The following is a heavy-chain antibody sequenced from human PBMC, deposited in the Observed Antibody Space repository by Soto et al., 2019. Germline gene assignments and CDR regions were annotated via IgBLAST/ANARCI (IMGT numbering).Heavy chain of an antibody. CDR3: AKGARDVDY. J-gene: IGHJ4*02. CDR1: GFTFSSQT. V-gene: IGHV3-23*01. D-gene: IGHD5-12*01. Sequence: EVQLLESGGGLVQPGGSLRLSCAASGFTFSSQTMSWVRQAPGKGLEWVSVISSSGSTSYTDSVEGRFTISKYSSKNTLYLQRNSLRVEDTAVYYCAKGARDVDYWGQGTLVTVSS. CDR2: ISSSGST.